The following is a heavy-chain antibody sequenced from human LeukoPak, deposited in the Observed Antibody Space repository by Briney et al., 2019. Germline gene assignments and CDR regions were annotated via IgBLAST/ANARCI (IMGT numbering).Heavy chain of an antibody. Sequence: ASVKVSCKASGYTFTSYGISWVRQAPGQGLEWMGWINAGNGNTKYSQKFQGRVTFTRDTSANTAYMQLSSLRSEDTAVYYCARDGGYLDYFFDYWGQGTLVTVSS. CDR1: GYTFTSYG. CDR3: ARDGGYLDYFFDY. J-gene: IGHJ4*02. D-gene: IGHD3-16*01. CDR2: INAGNGNT. V-gene: IGHV1-18*01.